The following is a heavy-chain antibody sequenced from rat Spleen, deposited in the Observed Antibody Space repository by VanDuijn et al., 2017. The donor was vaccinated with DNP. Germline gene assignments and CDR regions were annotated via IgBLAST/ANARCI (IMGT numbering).Heavy chain of an antibody. D-gene: IGHD1-11*01. CDR3: ARTTYYFDY. J-gene: IGHJ2*01. CDR2: ISYVGSIT. V-gene: IGHV5-7*01. CDR1: GFTFSDYY. Sequence: EVQLVESGGGLVQPGGSLKLSCAASGFTFSDYYMAWVRQAPTKGLEWVTTISYVGSITYYRDSVKGRFTISRDNAKSTLYLQMDSLRSEDTATYYCARTTYYFDYWGQGVMVTVSS.